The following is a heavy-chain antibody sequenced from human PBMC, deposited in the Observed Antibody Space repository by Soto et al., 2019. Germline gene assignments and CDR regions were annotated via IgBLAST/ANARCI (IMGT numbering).Heavy chain of an antibody. V-gene: IGHV3-30*03. CDR1: GFTVSTYG. CDR2: MSRDGGTK. D-gene: IGHD2-8*02. Sequence: QVQLVESGGGVVQPGRSLRLSCAVSGFTVSTYGMHWVRQAPGKGLEWVAVMSRDGGTKYHADSVKGRFTISRDNSRNTLFLEMSSLRGADMALYYCTGEVASGYWGQGTLVTVSS. J-gene: IGHJ4*02. CDR3: TGEVASGY.